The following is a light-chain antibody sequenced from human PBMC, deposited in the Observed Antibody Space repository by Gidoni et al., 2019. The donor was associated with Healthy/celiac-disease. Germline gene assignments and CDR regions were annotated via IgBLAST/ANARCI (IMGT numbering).Light chain of an antibody. V-gene: IGLV3-25*03. J-gene: IGLJ2*01. CDR3: QSADSSYVV. CDR1: ALPKQY. Sequence: SYELTQPPSVSVSPGQTARITCSGDALPKQYAYWYQQKQGQAPVLLIYKDSERPSGIPERFSGSSSGTTVTLTISGVQAEDEADYYCQSADSSYVVFGGGTKLTVL. CDR2: KDS.